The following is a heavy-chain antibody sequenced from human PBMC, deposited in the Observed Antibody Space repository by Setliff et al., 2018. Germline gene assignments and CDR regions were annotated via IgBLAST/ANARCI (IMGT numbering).Heavy chain of an antibody. J-gene: IGHJ6*03. CDR3: AREQWLDPPGYYYMDV. V-gene: IGHV4-4*07. CDR2: IYIGGSA. CDR1: GGSISSYY. D-gene: IGHD6-19*01. Sequence: PSETLSLTCTVSGGSISSYYWSWIRQPAGEGLEWIGHIYIGGSANYNPSLKSRVTMSIDTSKNQFSLKLNSVTAADMAVYYCAREQWLDPPGYYYMDVWAKGTTVTVS.